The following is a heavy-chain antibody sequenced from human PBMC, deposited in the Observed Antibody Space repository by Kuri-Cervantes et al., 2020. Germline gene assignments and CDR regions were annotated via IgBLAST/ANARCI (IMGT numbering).Heavy chain of an antibody. J-gene: IGHJ4*02. V-gene: IGHV4-31*03. CDR2: IYYSGST. CDR1: GGSISSGGYY. D-gene: IGHD4-17*01. Sequence: LRLSCTVSGGSISSGGYYWSWIRQHPGKGLEWIGYIYYSGSTYYNPSLKSRVTISVDTSKNQFSLKLSSVTAADTAVYYCARWHIHKDGYGDYVASFDYWGQGTLVTVSS. CDR3: ARWHIHKDGYGDYVASFDY.